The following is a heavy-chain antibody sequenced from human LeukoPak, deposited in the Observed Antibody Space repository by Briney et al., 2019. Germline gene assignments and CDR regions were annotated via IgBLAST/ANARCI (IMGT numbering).Heavy chain of an antibody. D-gene: IGHD2-2*01. V-gene: IGHV4-34*01. CDR3: ASRKRSGCSSTSCFLNWFDP. J-gene: IGHJ5*02. CDR2: INHSGST. CDR1: GGSFSPYY. Sequence: SAPLSLTCPVSGGSFSPYYWSWIRQPPGKGLEWIGEINHSGSTNYNPSLMSRVTISVDTSKNQSSLKLSSVTAADTAVYYCASRKRSGCSSTSCFLNWFDPWGQGTLVTVAS.